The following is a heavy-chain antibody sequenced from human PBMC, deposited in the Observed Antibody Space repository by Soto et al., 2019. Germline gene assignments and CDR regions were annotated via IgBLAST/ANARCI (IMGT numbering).Heavy chain of an antibody. J-gene: IGHJ4*02. CDR3: AREIGYSSTWPAY. D-gene: IGHD6-13*01. V-gene: IGHV3-74*03. CDR1: GLTFRSYW. Sequence: GGSLRLSCAASGLTFRSYWMHWVRQAPGKGLVWVSRINTDGSVAMYVDSVKGRFTISRDNAKNTLYLHMNSLRVEDTAVYYCAREIGYSSTWPAYWGQGTLVTVSS. CDR2: INTDGSVA.